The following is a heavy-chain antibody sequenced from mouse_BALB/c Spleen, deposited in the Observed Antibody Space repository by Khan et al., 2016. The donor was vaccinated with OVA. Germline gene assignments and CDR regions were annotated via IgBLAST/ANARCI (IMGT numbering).Heavy chain of an antibody. D-gene: IGHD1-1*01. CDR2: VSTGGGYT. CDR3: TRLAYYYDSEGFAY. V-gene: IGHV5-6*02. CDR1: GFTFSTYG. J-gene: IGHJ3*01. Sequence: EVKLEESGGDLVKPGGSLKLSCAASGFTFSTYGMSWVRQTPDKRLEWVATVSTGGGYTYYPDSVKGRFTISRDNAKNTLYLQMSGLKSEDTAMFYGTRLAYYYDSEGFAYWGQGTLVTVSA.